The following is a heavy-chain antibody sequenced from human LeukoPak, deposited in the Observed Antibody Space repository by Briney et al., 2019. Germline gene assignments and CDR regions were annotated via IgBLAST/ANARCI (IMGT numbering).Heavy chain of an antibody. CDR1: GFTFSSYA. V-gene: IGHV3-64*02. CDR2: ISSNGDST. CDR3: ARRVLWLVYWYFDL. D-gene: IGHD6-19*01. J-gene: IGHJ2*01. Sequence: GGSLRLSCAASGFTFSSYAMHWVRQAPGKGLEYVPAISSNGDSTYYADSVKGRFTISRDNSKNTLYLQMGSLRAEDMAVYYCARRVLWLVYWYFDLWGRGTLVTVSS.